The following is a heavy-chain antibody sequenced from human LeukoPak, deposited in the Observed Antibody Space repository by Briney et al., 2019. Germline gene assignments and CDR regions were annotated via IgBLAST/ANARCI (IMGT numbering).Heavy chain of an antibody. J-gene: IGHJ6*03. CDR1: GGSINSYY. CDR2: IYYGGST. CDR3: AGYSSGWAAGYYYYMDV. D-gene: IGHD6-19*01. Sequence: PSETLSLTCTVSGGSINSYYWSWIRQPPGKGLEWIGYIYYGGSTNYNPSLKSRVTISVATSKNQFSLKLSSVTAADTAVYYCAGYSSGWAAGYYYYMDVWGKGTTVTVSS. V-gene: IGHV4-59*01.